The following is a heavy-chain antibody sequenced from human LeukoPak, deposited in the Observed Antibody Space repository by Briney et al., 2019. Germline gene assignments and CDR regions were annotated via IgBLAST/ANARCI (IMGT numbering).Heavy chain of an antibody. CDR1: GGSFSGYY. CDR3: ARQYSGSYVL. CDR2: INHSGST. V-gene: IGHV4-34*01. D-gene: IGHD1-26*01. J-gene: IGHJ4*02. Sequence: SETLSLTCAVYGGSFSGYYWSWIRQPPGKGLEWIGEINHSGSTNYNPSLKSRVTISVDTSKNQFSLKLSSVTAADTAVYYCARQYSGSYVLWGQGTLVTVSS.